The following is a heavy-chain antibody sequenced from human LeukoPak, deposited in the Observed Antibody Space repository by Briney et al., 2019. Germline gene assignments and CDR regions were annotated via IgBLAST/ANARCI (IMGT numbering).Heavy chain of an antibody. J-gene: IGHJ4*02. V-gene: IGHV3-23*01. CDR1: GFTFSSYA. CDR2: ISGSGGDT. CDR3: AKGAAGTLVGHYFDS. Sequence: PGGSLRLSCAASGFTFSSYAMSWVRQAPGKGLEWVSSISGSGGDTHYADSVKGRSSISRDNSKNTLYVQMNSLGAEDTAVYYCAKGAAGTLVGHYFDSWGQGTLVTVSS. D-gene: IGHD2-21*01.